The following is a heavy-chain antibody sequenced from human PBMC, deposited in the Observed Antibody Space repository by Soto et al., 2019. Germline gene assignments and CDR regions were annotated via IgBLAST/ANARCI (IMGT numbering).Heavy chain of an antibody. Sequence: QVQLVQSGAEVKKPGASVKVSCKASGYTFINYYMHWVRQAPGQGLEWMGIINPNGGSTTYAQKSQGRVTLTRDTSTNTDNMGLSSRRSEDTAVYYCAREKWLVRRNDPFDIWGQGTMVTVSS. J-gene: IGHJ3*02. V-gene: IGHV1-46*01. D-gene: IGHD6-19*01. CDR2: INPNGGST. CDR3: AREKWLVRRNDPFDI. CDR1: GYTFINYY.